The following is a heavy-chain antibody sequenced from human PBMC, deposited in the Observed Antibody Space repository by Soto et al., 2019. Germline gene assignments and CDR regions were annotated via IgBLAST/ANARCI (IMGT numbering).Heavy chain of an antibody. J-gene: IGHJ4*02. CDR1: GFIFSSHW. Sequence: EVQLVESGGGLVQPGGSLRLSCEGSGFIFSSHWMGWVRQSPVRGLEWVANIKYDDSETPYTDFAKGRFTISRDNAKNTLYLQMTSMRVEDTAVYYCAAWSHSNWFDYWGQGTLVTVSS. D-gene: IGHD6-13*01. V-gene: IGHV3-7*05. CDR2: IKYDDSET. CDR3: AAWSHSNWFDY.